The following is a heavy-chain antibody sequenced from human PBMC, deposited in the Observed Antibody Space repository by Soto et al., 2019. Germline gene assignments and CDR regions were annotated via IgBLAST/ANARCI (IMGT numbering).Heavy chain of an antibody. J-gene: IGHJ3*02. D-gene: IGHD3-10*01. CDR3: GTDRWGGAFDM. CDR1: VFTCSLRSDW. V-gene: IGHV3-7*01. Sequence: PWWSLRLSCSASVFTCSLRSDWMSWVRQIPGKGLEFVANIKEDGSVKNYVDSVKGRFSISRDNDKNSLYLQMNSLRAEDTAVYYCGTDRWGGAFDMWGQGTTVTVSS. CDR2: IKEDGSVK.